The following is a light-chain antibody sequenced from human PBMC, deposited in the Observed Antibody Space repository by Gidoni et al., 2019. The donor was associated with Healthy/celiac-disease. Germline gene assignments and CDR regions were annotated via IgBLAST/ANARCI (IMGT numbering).Light chain of an antibody. CDR2: AAS. J-gene: IGKJ1*01. Sequence: DIQMTQSPSSLSASVGDRVTITCRASQFISSYLAWFQQKPGKPPKSLIYAASVLQSGVPSRFSGSGSGTDYTLTISGLQPEDFVTYYCQQYNSYPPAWTFGQGTKVELK. CDR1: QFISSY. V-gene: IGKV1-16*01. CDR3: QQYNSYPPAWT.